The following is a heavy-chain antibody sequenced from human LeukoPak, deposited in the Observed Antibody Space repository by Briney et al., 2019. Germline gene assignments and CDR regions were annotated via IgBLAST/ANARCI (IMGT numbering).Heavy chain of an antibody. CDR2: IYYSGST. D-gene: IGHD3-22*01. CDR1: GGSISSYY. V-gene: IGHV4-59*01. J-gene: IGHJ6*02. Sequence: SETLSLTCTVSGGSISSYYWSWIRQPPGKGLEWIGYIYYSGSTNYNPSLKSRVTISVDTSKNQFSLKLSSVTAADTAVYYCARAVVSSPTRYYYYYYGMDVWGQGTTVTVSS. CDR3: ARAVVSSPTRYYYYYYGMDV.